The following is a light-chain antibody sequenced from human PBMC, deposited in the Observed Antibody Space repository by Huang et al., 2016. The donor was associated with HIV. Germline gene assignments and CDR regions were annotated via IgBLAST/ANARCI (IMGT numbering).Light chain of an antibody. CDR1: QDISNY. Sequence: DIQMTQSPSSLSASVGDRVTITCQATQDISNYLNWFPHKPGEAPKLLLYDSSKLETGVPSRFSGSGSGTHFTFTISSLQPEYVGTYYCQQYDDRRTFGQGTKVEIK. J-gene: IGKJ1*01. CDR3: QQYDDRRT. CDR2: DSS. V-gene: IGKV1-33*01.